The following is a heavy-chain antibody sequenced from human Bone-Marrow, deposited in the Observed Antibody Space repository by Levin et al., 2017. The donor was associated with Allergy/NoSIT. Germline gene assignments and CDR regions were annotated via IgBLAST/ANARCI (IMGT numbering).Heavy chain of an antibody. Sequence: GGSLRLSCAASGFTFSSYSMNWVRQAPGKGLEWVSSISSSSSYIYYADSVKGRFTISRDNAKNSLYLQMNSLRAEDTAVYYCARVQRIMITFGGVHDAFDIWGQGTMVTVSS. D-gene: IGHD3-16*01. CDR3: ARVQRIMITFGGVHDAFDI. CDR2: ISSSSSYI. CDR1: GFTFSSYS. J-gene: IGHJ3*02. V-gene: IGHV3-21*01.